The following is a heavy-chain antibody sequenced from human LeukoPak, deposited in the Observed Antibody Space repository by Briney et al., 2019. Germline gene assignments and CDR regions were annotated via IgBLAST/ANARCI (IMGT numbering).Heavy chain of an antibody. CDR3: ARAPYYYDSSGYSLNWFDP. D-gene: IGHD3-22*01. Sequence: PSETLSLTCTVSGGSISSYYWSWIRQPPGKGLEWIGYIYYSGSTNYNPSLKSRVTISVGTSKNQFSLKLSSVTAADTAVYYCARAPYYYDSSGYSLNWFDPWGQGTLVTVSS. V-gene: IGHV4-59*01. CDR2: IYYSGST. CDR1: GGSISSYY. J-gene: IGHJ5*02.